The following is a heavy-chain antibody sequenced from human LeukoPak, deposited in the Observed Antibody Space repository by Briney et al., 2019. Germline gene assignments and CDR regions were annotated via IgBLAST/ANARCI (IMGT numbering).Heavy chain of an antibody. CDR1: GFTFRSFW. J-gene: IGHJ4*02. CDR2: IKEDGSDA. CDR3: ARDIPYGLSYFDY. Sequence: GGSLRLSCSASGFTFRSFWMTWVRQAQGKGLELVANIKEDGSDANYVDAVKGRFTISRDNAKDSLYLQMNSVRPEDTAVYYCARDIPYGLSYFDYWGQGSLVTVSS. V-gene: IGHV3-7*04. D-gene: IGHD2-2*02.